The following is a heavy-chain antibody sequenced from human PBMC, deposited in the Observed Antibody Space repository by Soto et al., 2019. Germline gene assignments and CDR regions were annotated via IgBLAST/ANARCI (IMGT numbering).Heavy chain of an antibody. J-gene: IGHJ6*02. CDR2: TYHSGST. CDR3: ARAHYGDYGYGMDV. V-gene: IGHV4-30-2*01. Sequence: QLQLQESGSGLVKPSQTLSLTCAVSGGSISSGGYSWSWIRQPPGKGLEWIGYTYHSGSTYYNPSRKSRGTISVDRSKTQCSLKLSSVTAADTAVYYCARAHYGDYGYGMDVWGQGTTVTVSS. D-gene: IGHD4-17*01. CDR1: GGSISSGGYS.